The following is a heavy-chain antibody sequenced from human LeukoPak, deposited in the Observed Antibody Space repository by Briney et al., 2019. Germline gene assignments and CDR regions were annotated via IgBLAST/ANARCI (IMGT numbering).Heavy chain of an antibody. CDR1: GYTFTSYY. V-gene: IGHV1-46*01. D-gene: IGHD4-23*01. J-gene: IGHJ4*02. CDR3: AGDPTPVTPSWTYYFDY. Sequence: GASVKVSCKASGYTFTSYYMHWVRQAPGQGLEWMGIISPSGGSTSYAQKFQGRVTMTRDTSTSTVYMELSSLRSEDTAVYYCAGDPTPVTPSWTYYFDYWGQGTLVTVSS. CDR2: ISPSGGST.